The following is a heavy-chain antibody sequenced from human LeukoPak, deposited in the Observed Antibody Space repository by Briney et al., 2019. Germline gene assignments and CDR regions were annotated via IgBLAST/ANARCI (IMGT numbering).Heavy chain of an antibody. D-gene: IGHD1-26*01. J-gene: IGHJ3*02. Sequence: GASVKVSCKASGGTFSSYAISWVRQAPGQGLEWMGGIIPIFGTANYAQKFQGRVTITADESTSTAYMELSSLRSEDTAVYYCARDSGSYGSDAFDIWGQGTMVAVSS. CDR2: IIPIFGTA. V-gene: IGHV1-69*13. CDR1: GGTFSSYA. CDR3: ARDSGSYGSDAFDI.